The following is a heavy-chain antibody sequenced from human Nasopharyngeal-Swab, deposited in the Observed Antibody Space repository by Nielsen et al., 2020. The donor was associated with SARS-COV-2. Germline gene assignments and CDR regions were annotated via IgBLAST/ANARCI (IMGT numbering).Heavy chain of an antibody. J-gene: IGHJ4*02. D-gene: IGHD3-22*01. CDR2: IYWNDDK. CDR3: AHRTYYYDSSGYYYVWDFDY. V-gene: IGHV2-5*01. Sequence: RQAPGKALEWLALIYWNDDKRYSPSLKSRLTITKDTSKNRVVLTMTNMDPVDTATYYCAHRTYYYDSSGYYYVWDFDYWGQGTLVTVSS.